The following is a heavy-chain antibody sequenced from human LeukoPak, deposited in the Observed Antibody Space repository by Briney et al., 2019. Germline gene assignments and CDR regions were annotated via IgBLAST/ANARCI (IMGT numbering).Heavy chain of an antibody. J-gene: IGHJ4*02. V-gene: IGHV1-18*01. CDR1: GYTFTSYG. D-gene: IGHD3-3*01. CDR3: ARDHPSYYDFWSGYHYLFDY. CDR2: ISAYNGNT. Sequence: RASVKVSCKASGYTFTSYGISWVRQAPGQGLEWVGWISAYNGNTNYAQKLQGRVTMATDTSTSTAYMELRSLRSDDTAVYYCARDHPSYYDFWSGYHYLFDYWGQGTLVTVSS.